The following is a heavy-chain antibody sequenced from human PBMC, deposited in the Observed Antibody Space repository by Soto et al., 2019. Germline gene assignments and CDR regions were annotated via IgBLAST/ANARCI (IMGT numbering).Heavy chain of an antibody. D-gene: IGHD2-15*01. J-gene: IGHJ4*02. CDR3: ARSRGSTRSFDY. Sequence: PSETLSLTCTVSGGSISTYWWSWIRQPPRKGLEWIGYIYYSGSTNYNPSLKSRVTISVDTSKNQFSLKPTSVTAADTAVYYCARSRGSTRSFDYWGQGTLVTVSS. V-gene: IGHV4-59*01. CDR2: IYYSGST. CDR1: GGSISTYW.